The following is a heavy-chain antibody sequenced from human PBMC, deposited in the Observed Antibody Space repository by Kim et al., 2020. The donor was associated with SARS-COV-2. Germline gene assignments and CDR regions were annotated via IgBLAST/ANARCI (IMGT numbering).Heavy chain of an antibody. J-gene: IGHJ2*01. Sequence: GGSLRLSCAASRVTFSGYSMSWVRQAPGKGLEWVATITRDGSLQFYLDSVKGRFTMSRDNAKNSVFLQMNSLRAEDTAVYYCAREFWSFDLWGRGTLVTVSS. V-gene: IGHV3-7*01. CDR1: RVTFSGYS. CDR2: ITRDGSLQ. CDR3: AREFWSFDL.